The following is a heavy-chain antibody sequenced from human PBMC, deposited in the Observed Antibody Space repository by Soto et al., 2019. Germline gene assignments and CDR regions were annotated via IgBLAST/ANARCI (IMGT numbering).Heavy chain of an antibody. Sequence: QVQLVQSGAEVKKPGASVKVSCKASGYTFTSYDINWVRQATGQGLEWMGWMNPNNNNTGYAQKFQGSVTMTRNTSISTAYMELSSLGSEDPAVYYCARGPHPYFNDYWGQGTLVTVSS. J-gene: IGHJ4*02. V-gene: IGHV1-8*01. CDR3: ARGPHPYFNDY. CDR2: MNPNNNNT. D-gene: IGHD2-8*01. CDR1: GYTFTSYD.